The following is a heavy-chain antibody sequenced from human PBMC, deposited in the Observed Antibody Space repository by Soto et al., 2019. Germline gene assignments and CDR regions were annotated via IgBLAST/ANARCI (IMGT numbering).Heavy chain of an antibody. CDR2: IYYTGNT. CDR1: GGSMSRNY. D-gene: IGHD6-13*01. V-gene: IGHV4-59*01. J-gene: IGHJ5*02. CDR3: ARDQVAATARWFDP. Sequence: SETLSLTGTVFGGSMSRNYRSWIRQPPGKGLEWIGYIYYTGNTNYNPSLKSRVTISVDTPKNQFSLKLNSVTAADTAVYYCARDQVAATARWFDPWGKGTLVTVS.